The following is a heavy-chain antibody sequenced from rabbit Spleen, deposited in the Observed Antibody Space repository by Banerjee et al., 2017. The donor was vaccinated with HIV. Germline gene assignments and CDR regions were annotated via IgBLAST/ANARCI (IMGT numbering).Heavy chain of an antibody. D-gene: IGHD1-1*01. CDR2: IAGSSSAFT. V-gene: IGHV1S40*01. Sequence: QSLEESGGDLVKPGASLTLTCTASGVSFSSSDYMCWVRQAPGKGLEWISCIAGSSSAFTYSATWAQGRFTCSKTSSTTVTLQMTSLTVADTATYFCARDTSSSFSSYGMDLWGQGTLVTVS. J-gene: IGHJ6*01. CDR1: GVSFSSSDY. CDR3: ARDTSSSFSSYGMDL.